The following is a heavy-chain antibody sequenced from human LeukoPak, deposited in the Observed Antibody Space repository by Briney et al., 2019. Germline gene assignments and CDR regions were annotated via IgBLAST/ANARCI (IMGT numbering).Heavy chain of an antibody. CDR1: GGSISSSSYY. CDR3: ARIPDIVATGYDY. V-gene: IGHV4-31*03. Sequence: SETLSLTCTVSGGSISSSSYYWGWIRQPPGKGLEWIGYIYYSGSTYYNPSLKSRVTISVDTSKNQFSLKLSSVTAADTAVYYCARIPDIVATGYDYWGQGTLVTVSS. J-gene: IGHJ4*02. D-gene: IGHD5-12*01. CDR2: IYYSGST.